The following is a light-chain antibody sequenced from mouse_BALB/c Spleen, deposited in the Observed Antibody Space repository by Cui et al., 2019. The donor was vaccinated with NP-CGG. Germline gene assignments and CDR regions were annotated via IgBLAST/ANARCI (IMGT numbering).Light chain of an antibody. J-gene: IGLJ1*01. CDR2: GTD. Sequence: QTVVTQESSLTTSPGETVTLTCRSSTGAVTSNNYANWIQEKPDHLFTGLIGGTDNRAPGVHARFSGSLIGDKAALTITGAQTEDEAIYFCALWYNNHWVFGGGTKLTVL. CDR1: TGAVTSNNY. CDR3: ALWYNNHWV. V-gene: IGLV1*01.